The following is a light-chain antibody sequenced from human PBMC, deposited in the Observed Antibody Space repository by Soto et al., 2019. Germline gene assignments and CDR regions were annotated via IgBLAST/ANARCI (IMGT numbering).Light chain of an antibody. CDR3: REGTRWRYT. CDR2: KVS. CDR1: QSLVYSNGVTY. Sequence: DVVMTQSPLSLAVTLGQPASISCRSSQSLVYSNGVTYLNWFQQRPGQAPRRLIPKVSNRDYGVPDRFRGSASGTDFTLNIRRVEAEDVGVYYCREGTRWRYTFGQGTKLEIK. V-gene: IGKV2-30*01. J-gene: IGKJ2*01.